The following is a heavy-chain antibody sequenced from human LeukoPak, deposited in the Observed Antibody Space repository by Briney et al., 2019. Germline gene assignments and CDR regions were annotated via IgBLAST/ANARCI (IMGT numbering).Heavy chain of an antibody. CDR1: GGSFSGYY. D-gene: IGHD6-19*01. V-gene: IGHV4-34*01. Sequence: SETLSLTCAVYGGSFSGYYWSWIRQPPGKGLEWIGEINHSGTINYNPSLKSRVTISMDTSKNQFSLKLSSVTAADTAVYYCARAEGSGWYVDWFDPWGQGTLVTVSS. CDR3: ARAEGSGWYVDWFDP. J-gene: IGHJ5*02. CDR2: INHSGTI.